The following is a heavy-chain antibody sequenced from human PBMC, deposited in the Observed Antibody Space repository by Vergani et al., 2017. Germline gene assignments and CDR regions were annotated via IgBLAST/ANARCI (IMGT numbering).Heavy chain of an antibody. CDR3: AVNTAFYYYYGMDV. CDR1: GFTVSSNY. V-gene: IGHV3-66*01. CDR2: IYSGGSK. Sequence: EVQLVESGGGLVQPGGSLRLSCAASGFTVSSNYMSWVRQAPGKGLEWVSVIYSGGSKYYADSVKGRFTISRDNSKNTLYLQMNSLRAEDTAVYYCAVNTAFYYYYGMDVWGQGTTVTVSS. D-gene: IGHD5-18*01. J-gene: IGHJ6*02.